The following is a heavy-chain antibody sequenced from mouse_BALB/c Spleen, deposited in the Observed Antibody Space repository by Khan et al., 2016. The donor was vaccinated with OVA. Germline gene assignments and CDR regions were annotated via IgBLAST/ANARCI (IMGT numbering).Heavy chain of an antibody. CDR3: ARVYGGDFDY. CDR1: GYSITSDYA. V-gene: IGHV3-2*02. J-gene: IGHJ2*01. Sequence: VQLKQSGPGLVKPSQSLSLTCTVTGYSITSDYAWNWIRQFPGNKLEWMGFISYSGNTNYNPSLKSRISITRDTSKNQFFLQLNSVTTEDTARYYCARVYGGDFDYWGQGTTPTVSS. D-gene: IGHD1-1*01. CDR2: ISYSGNT.